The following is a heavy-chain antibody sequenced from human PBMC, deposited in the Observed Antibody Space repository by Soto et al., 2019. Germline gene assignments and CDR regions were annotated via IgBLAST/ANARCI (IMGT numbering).Heavy chain of an antibody. Sequence: QVQLVQSGAEVKKPGASVKVSCKASGYTFTGYYMHWVRQAPGQGLEWMGWINPNSGGTNYAQKFQGWVTMTRDTSISTDYMELSRLRSDDTAVYYCARLDIAVAGTDEYYFDYWGQGTLVTVSS. V-gene: IGHV1-2*04. CDR3: ARLDIAVAGTDEYYFDY. J-gene: IGHJ4*02. D-gene: IGHD6-19*01. CDR2: INPNSGGT. CDR1: GYTFTGYY.